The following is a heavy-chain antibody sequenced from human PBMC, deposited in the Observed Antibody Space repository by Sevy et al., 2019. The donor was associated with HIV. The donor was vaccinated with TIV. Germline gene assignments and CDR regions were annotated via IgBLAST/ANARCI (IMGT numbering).Heavy chain of an antibody. CDR1: GFTSSNYS. V-gene: IGHV3-21*05. D-gene: IGHD2-2*01. Sequence: PGGSLRLSCAASGFTSSNYSMTWVRQAPGKGLEWVAFISSSSSEIYYADSVKGRFTISRDNAKNSLYLQMNSLRAEDTAMYYCAREVCSATTCPIQTGAQNWGQGTLVTVSS. CDR3: AREVCSATTCPIQTGAQN. J-gene: IGHJ4*02. CDR2: ISSSSSEI.